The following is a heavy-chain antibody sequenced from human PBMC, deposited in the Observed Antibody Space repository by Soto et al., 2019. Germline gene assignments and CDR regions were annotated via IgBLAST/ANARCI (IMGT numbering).Heavy chain of an antibody. J-gene: IGHJ6*02. CDR2: ISYDGSNK. V-gene: IGHV3-30*18. Sequence: PGGSLRLSCAASGFTFSSYGMHWVRQAPGKGLEWVAVISYDGSNKYYADSVKGRFTISRDNSKNTLYLQMNSLRAEETAVYYCAKDRGVYGDYTNYYYYYGMDVWGQGTTVTVSS. D-gene: IGHD4-17*01. CDR1: GFTFSSYG. CDR3: AKDRGVYGDYTNYYYYYGMDV.